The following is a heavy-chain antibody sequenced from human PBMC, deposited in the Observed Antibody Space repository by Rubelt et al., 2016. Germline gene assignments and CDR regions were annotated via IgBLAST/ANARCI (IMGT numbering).Heavy chain of an antibody. V-gene: IGHV3-30*18. CDR3: AKEGYVKGFGDTQYDY. J-gene: IGHJ4*02. CDR1: GLSFSSYG. Sequence: SRGTLVQPGGSLRLSCAVSGLSFSSYGMPWVRQAPGKGLEWVAVISYDGSNKYHADSVKGRFTISRDNSKNTMYLQMNSLRAEDTAVYYCAKEGYVKGFGDTQYDYWGQGTLVTVSS. CDR2: ISYDGSNK. D-gene: IGHD3-10*01.